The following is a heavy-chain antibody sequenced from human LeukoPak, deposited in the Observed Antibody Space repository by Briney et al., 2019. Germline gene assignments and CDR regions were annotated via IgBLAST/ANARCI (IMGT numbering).Heavy chain of an antibody. CDR1: GFTFTNYA. CDR2: IGDSGGNT. J-gene: IGHJ4*02. CDR3: AKDRIKDGYNDY. D-gene: IGHD5-24*01. Sequence: AGGSLRLSCATSGFTFTNYAMSWVRQAPGKGLEWVSAIGDSGGNTYYADSVKGRFTISRDNSKNMLYLQMNSLRAEDTAVYYCAKDRIKDGYNDYWGQGILVTVSS. V-gene: IGHV3-23*01.